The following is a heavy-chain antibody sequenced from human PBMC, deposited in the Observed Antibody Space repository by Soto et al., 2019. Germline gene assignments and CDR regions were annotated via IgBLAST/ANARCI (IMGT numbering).Heavy chain of an antibody. CDR1: GYTFTSYA. J-gene: IGHJ4*02. Sequence: ASVKVSCKASGYTFTSYAMHWVRQAPGQRLEWMGWINAGNGNTKYSQKFQGRVTITRDTSASTAYMELSSLRSEDTAVYYCARVASSGFNMDYWGQGTLVTVSS. CDR2: INAGNGNT. D-gene: IGHD6-19*01. CDR3: ARVASSGFNMDY. V-gene: IGHV1-3*01.